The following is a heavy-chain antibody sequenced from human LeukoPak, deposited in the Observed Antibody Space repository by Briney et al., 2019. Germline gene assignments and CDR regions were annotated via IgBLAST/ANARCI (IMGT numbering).Heavy chain of an antibody. CDR2: INSDGSST. Sequence: GGSLRLSCAASEFTFSSYWMHWVRQAPGKGLVWVSRINSDGSSTSYADSVKGRFTISRDNAKNTLYLQMNSLRAEDTAVYYCARDRYYDYVWGSYDYWGQGTLVTVSS. D-gene: IGHD3-16*01. CDR3: ARDRYYDYVWGSYDY. J-gene: IGHJ4*02. V-gene: IGHV3-74*01. CDR1: EFTFSSYW.